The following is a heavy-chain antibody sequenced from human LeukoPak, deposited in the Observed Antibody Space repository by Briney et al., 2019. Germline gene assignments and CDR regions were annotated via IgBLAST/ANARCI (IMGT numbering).Heavy chain of an antibody. CDR2: ISAYNGNT. D-gene: IGHD2-15*01. V-gene: IGHV1-18*01. J-gene: IGHJ5*02. CDR3: ARVEYCSGGSCYPLKYNWFDP. CDR1: GYTFTSYG. Sequence: ASVKVSCKASGYTFTSYGISWVRQAPGQGLEWMGWISAYNGNTNYAQRLQGRVTMTTDTSTSTAYMELSSLRSEDTAVYYCARVEYCSGGSCYPLKYNWFDPWGQGTLVTVSS.